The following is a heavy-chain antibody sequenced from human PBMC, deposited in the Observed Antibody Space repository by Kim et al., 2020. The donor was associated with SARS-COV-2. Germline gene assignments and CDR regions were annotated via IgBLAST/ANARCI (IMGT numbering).Heavy chain of an antibody. V-gene: IGHV3-48*03. CDR1: GFTFSSYE. CDR3: ARAENKVRPGDY. J-gene: IGHJ4*02. Sequence: GGSLRLSCAASGFTFSSYEMNWVRQAPGKGLEWVSYISSSGSTIYYADSVKGRFTISRDNAKNSLYLQMNNLRAEDTAVYYCARAENKVRPGDYWGQGTLVAVSS. D-gene: IGHD6-6*01. CDR2: ISSSGSTI.